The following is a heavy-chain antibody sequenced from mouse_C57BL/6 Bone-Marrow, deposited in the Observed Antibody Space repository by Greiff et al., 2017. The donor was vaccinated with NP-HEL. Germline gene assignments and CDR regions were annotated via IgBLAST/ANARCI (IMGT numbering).Heavy chain of an antibody. J-gene: IGHJ3*01. CDR1: GFTFSSYT. CDR2: ISGGSGNT. Sequence: EVKLVESGGGLVKPGGSLKLSCAASGFTFSSYTMSWVRQTPEKRLEWVATISGGSGNTYYPDSVKGRVTISRDNAKNTLYLQMSSLRSEDTALYYCARPGDGYYLAWFAYWGQGTLVTVSA. D-gene: IGHD2-3*01. V-gene: IGHV5-9*01. CDR3: ARPGDGYYLAWFAY.